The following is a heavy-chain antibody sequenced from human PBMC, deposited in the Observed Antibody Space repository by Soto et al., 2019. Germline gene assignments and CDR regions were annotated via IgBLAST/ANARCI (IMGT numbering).Heavy chain of an antibody. Sequence: QITLKESGPSLVKPTQTLTLTCTFSGFSLSTNGVGVGWIRQPPGKALEWLALIYWDDDKRYSPSLNTKLTISKDTSKKQVVLTMTNMDPVDTATYYCAHKRSGPTLFDYWGQGTLVTVSS. J-gene: IGHJ4*02. CDR2: IYWDDDK. CDR3: AHKRSGPTLFDY. CDR1: GFSLSTNGVG. D-gene: IGHD6-19*01. V-gene: IGHV2-5*02.